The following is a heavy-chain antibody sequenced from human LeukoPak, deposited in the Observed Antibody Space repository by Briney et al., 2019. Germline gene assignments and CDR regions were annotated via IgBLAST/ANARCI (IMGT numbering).Heavy chain of an antibody. CDR2: ISSSGSTI. J-gene: IGHJ3*02. Sequence: GSLRLSCAASGFTFSDYYMSWIRQAPGKGLEWVSYISSSGSTIYYADSVKGRFTISRDNAKNSLYLQMNSLRAEDTAVYYCARDRSSGWYDAFDIWGQGTMVTVSS. CDR1: GFTFSDYY. CDR3: ARDRSSGWYDAFDI. V-gene: IGHV3-11*01. D-gene: IGHD6-19*01.